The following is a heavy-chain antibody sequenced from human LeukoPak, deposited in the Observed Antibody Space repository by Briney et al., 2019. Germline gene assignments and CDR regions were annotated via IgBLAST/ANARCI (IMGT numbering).Heavy chain of an antibody. CDR3: ARDLGWLQSDY. CDR2: IKKDGSEQ. CDR1: GFSFSDHW. D-gene: IGHD5-24*01. V-gene: IGHV3-7*01. J-gene: IGHJ4*02. Sequence: GGSLRLSCVASGFSFSDHWMNWFRQAPGKGLEWVATIKKDGSEQYYVDSMKGRLTISRDNAKNLVYLQIHNLRAEDTAVYYCARDLGWLQSDYWGQGTLVTVSS.